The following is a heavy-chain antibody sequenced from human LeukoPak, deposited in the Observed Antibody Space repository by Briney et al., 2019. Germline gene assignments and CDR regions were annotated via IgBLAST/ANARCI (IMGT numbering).Heavy chain of an antibody. CDR1: GFTFSSYS. CDR2: ISSSSSSI. J-gene: IGHJ6*02. V-gene: IGHV3-21*01. CDR3: ARGCSGGSCSSYYYYGMDV. D-gene: IGHD2-15*01. Sequence: GGTLRLSCAASGFTFSSYSMNWVRQAPGKGLEWVSSISSSSSSIYYADSVKGRFTISRDNAKNSLYLQMNSLRAEDTAVYYCARGCSGGSCSSYYYYGMDVWGQGTTVTVSS.